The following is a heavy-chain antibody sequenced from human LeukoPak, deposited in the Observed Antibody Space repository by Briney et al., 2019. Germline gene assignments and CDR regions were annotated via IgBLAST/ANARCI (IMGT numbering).Heavy chain of an antibody. CDR1: GCSISSYY. CDR3: ASLPAAGTSY. V-gene: IGHV4-59*08. Sequence: PSETLSLTCTVTGCSISSYYWSLIRQPPGKGLEWIGYIYYSGSTNYNPSLKSRVTISVDTSKNQFSLKLSSVTAADTAVYYCASLPAAGTSYWGQGTLVTVSS. J-gene: IGHJ4*02. D-gene: IGHD6-13*01. CDR2: IYYSGST.